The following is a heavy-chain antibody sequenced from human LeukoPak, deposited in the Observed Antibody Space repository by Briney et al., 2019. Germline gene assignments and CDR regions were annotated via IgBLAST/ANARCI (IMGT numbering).Heavy chain of an antibody. J-gene: IGHJ5*01. V-gene: IGHV1-2*02. CDR2: ANPNSGDT. CDR3: ARASGSYWWFDS. CDR1: VYTFTGYY. D-gene: IGHD1-26*01. Sequence: GASVKVSCKASVYTFTGYYLHWVRQAPGQGLEWMGCANPNSGDTNYAQKFQGSVTMTRDTSISTVYMELSRLRSDDTAVYYCARASGSYWWFDSWGQGTLVTVSS.